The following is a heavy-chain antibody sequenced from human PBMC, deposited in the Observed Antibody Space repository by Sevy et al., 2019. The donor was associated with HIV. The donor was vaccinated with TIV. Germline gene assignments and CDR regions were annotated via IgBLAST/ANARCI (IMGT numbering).Heavy chain of an antibody. CDR3: ARDALWFGELLHYGMDV. D-gene: IGHD3-10*01. CDR2: ISSSGSTI. CDR1: GFTFSDYY. V-gene: IGHV3-11*01. Sequence: GGSLRLSCAASGFTFSDYYMSWIRQAPGKGLEWVSYISSSGSTIYYADSVKGRFTISRDNAKNSLYLQMNGLRAEDTAVYYCARDALWFGELLHYGMDVWGQGTTVTVSS. J-gene: IGHJ6*02.